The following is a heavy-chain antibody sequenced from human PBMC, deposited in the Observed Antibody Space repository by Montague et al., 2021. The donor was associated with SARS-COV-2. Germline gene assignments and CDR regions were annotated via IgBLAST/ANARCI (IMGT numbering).Heavy chain of an antibody. J-gene: IGHJ4*02. D-gene: IGHD3-10*01. CDR2: IYYSGST. CDR3: ARHAHWLWFGELLFDY. CDR1: GGSVSSGSYY. Sequence: SETLSLTCTVSGGSVSSGSYYWSWIRQPPGKGLEWIGYIYYSGSTNYNPSLESRVTISVDTSKNQFSLKLSSVTAADTAVYYCARHAHWLWFGELLFDYWGQGTLVTVPS. V-gene: IGHV4-61*01.